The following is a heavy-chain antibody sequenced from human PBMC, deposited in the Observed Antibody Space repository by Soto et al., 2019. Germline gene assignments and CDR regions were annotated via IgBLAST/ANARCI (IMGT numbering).Heavy chain of an antibody. V-gene: IGHV1-69*01. Sequence: QVQLVQSGAEVQKPGSSVKVSCKAPGGTFSSYAISWVRQAPGQGLEWMGGIIPIFGTANYAQKFQGRVTVPADESTSTGYMELSSLRSEDAAVYYCARSQGGSTSLDIYFYYYYGMDVWGQGTTVTVSS. J-gene: IGHJ6*02. CDR2: IIPIFGTA. CDR1: GGTFSSYA. D-gene: IGHD2-2*01. CDR3: ARSQGGSTSLDIYFYYYYGMDV.